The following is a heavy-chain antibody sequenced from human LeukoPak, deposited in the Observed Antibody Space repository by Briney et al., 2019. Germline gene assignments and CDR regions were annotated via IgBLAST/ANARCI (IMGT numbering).Heavy chain of an antibody. CDR3: ARDTHYDSSGYYPNWFDP. CDR2: ISSSSSTI. D-gene: IGHD3-22*01. J-gene: IGHJ5*02. Sequence: DPGGSLRLSCAASGFTFSSYSMNWVRQAPGKGLEWVSYISSSSSTIYYADSVKGRFTISRDNAKNSLYLQMNSLRAEDTAVYYCARDTHYDSSGYYPNWFDPWGQGTLVTVSS. CDR1: GFTFSSYS. V-gene: IGHV3-48*01.